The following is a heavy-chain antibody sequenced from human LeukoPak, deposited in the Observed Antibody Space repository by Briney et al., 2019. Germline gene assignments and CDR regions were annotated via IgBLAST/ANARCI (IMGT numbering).Heavy chain of an antibody. CDR2: NYYRGST. J-gene: IGHJ5*02. V-gene: IGHV4-39*01. D-gene: IGHD6-19*01. CDR3: ARHLRVVAVSGHNWFDP. Sequence: NPSETLSLTCGVSGGSMSSSDYCWGWIRQPPGKGLEWIGSNYYRGSTYYNPSLKSRVTISVDTSKNQFSLKLSSVTAADPAVYYCARHLRVVAVSGHNWFDPWGQGTLVTVSS. CDR1: GGSMSSSDYC.